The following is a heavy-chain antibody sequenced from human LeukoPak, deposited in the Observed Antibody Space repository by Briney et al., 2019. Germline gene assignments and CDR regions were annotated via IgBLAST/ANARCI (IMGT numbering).Heavy chain of an antibody. J-gene: IGHJ5*02. CDR1: AYSFTSYW. Sequence: GESLQISSQGSAYSFTSYWIGRGRRLPGTDLEGLGVIYPGDSDTRYSPSFQGQVTISADKSISTAYLQVSSLKASDTSMDYCARQASGYSYGLWWFDPWGQGTLVTVSS. CDR2: IYPGDSDT. CDR3: ARQASGYSYGLWWFDP. V-gene: IGHV5-51*01. D-gene: IGHD5-18*01.